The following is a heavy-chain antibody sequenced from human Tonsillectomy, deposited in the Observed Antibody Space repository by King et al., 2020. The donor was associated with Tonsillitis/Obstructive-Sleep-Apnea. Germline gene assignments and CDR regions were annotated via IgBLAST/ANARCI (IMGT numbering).Heavy chain of an antibody. CDR1: GFSLSTSGVG. J-gene: IGHJ3*02. CDR2: IYWDDDK. D-gene: IGHD6-6*01. Sequence: ITLKESGPTLVKPTQTLTLTCTFSGFSLSTSGVGVGWIRQPPGQALEWLALIYWDDDKRYSPSLKSRLTITKDTSKNQVVLTMTNMDPVDTATYYCATPSSLDAFDIWGQGTMVTVSS. CDR3: ATPSSLDAFDI. V-gene: IGHV2-5*02.